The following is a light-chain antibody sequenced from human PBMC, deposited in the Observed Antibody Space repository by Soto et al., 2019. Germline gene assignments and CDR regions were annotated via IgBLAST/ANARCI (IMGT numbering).Light chain of an antibody. Sequence: QSALTQPASVSGSPGQSITISCTGTSSDGGSYNYVSWYQQHPGKAPKLMIYEVSDRPSGISSRFSGSKPGNTASLTISGLQTDHADDYYGSSYTSSSTVFGAGTKVTVL. V-gene: IGLV2-14*01. J-gene: IGLJ1*01. CDR2: EVS. CDR1: SSDGGSYNY. CDR3: SSYTSSSTV.